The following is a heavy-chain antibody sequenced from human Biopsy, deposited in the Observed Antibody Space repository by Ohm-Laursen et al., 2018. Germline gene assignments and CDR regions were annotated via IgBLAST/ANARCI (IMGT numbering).Heavy chain of an antibody. J-gene: IGHJ5*02. D-gene: IGHD2-2*01. CDR3: ARFIVPSLHCSNGVCPIRWFDP. Sequence: SDTLSLTCAVYGGTYSGYYWSWIRQPPGKGLEWIWEVHHDGRANYNPSLKSRVTISGDMSKKQFSLKLSGVTAADTAVYYCARFIVPSLHCSNGVCPIRWFDPWGQGTLVTVFS. CDR2: VHHDGRA. V-gene: IGHV4-34*01. CDR1: GGTYSGYY.